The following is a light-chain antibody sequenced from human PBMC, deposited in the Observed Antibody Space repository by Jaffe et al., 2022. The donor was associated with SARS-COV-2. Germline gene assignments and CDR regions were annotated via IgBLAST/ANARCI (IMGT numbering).Light chain of an antibody. CDR3: ISYTNSNSWV. Sequence: QSALTQPASVSGSPGQSITISCTGTGSDVGGYNYVSWYQQHPGKAPKLMIYDVSNRPSGVSNRFSGSKSGNTASLTISGLQAEDEADYYCISYTNSNSWVFGGGTKLTVL. CDR2: DVS. V-gene: IGLV2-14*03. CDR1: GSDVGGYNY. J-gene: IGLJ3*02.